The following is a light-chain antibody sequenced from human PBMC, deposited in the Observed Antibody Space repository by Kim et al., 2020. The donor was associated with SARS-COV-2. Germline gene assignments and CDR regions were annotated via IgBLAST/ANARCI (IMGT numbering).Light chain of an antibody. Sequence: DIQMTQSPSSLSASVGDRVTITCRASQSISSYLNWYQQKPGIAPKLLIYAASSLQSGVPSRFSGSGSGTDFTLTISSLQPEDFATYYCQQSYNTYTFGQGTKLEI. CDR2: AAS. J-gene: IGKJ2*01. CDR1: QSISSY. CDR3: QQSYNTYT. V-gene: IGKV1-39*01.